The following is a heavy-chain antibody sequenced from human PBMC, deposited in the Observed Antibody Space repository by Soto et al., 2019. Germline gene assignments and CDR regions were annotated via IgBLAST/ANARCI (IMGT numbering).Heavy chain of an antibody. D-gene: IGHD3-3*01. Sequence: QVQLQESGPGLVKPSQTLSLTCTVSGASITSDNYYWGWVRQPPGKGLEWVAYMYYTGSIYYSPSLKSRSAISMDTSKNHLSLRVTSVTAADMAVYYCARLFWSGYAFDYWGQGTLVTVSS. CDR2: MYYTGSI. J-gene: IGHJ4*02. V-gene: IGHV4-30-4*08. CDR1: GASITSDNYY. CDR3: ARLFWSGYAFDY.